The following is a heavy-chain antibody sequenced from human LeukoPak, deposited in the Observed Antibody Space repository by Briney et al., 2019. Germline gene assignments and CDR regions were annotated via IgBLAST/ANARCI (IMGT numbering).Heavy chain of an antibody. D-gene: IGHD4-17*01. V-gene: IGHV3-7*01. CDR3: ARDLFYDYGDYPQSPLYY. CDR1: GFTFSSYW. J-gene: IGHJ4*02. CDR2: IRMDGGEQ. Sequence: PGGSLRLSCAASGFTFSSYWMTWVRQTPGKGLEWVANIRMDGGEQYYMDSVEGRFTISRDNAKNSLYLQMNSLRAEDTAVYYCARDLFYDYGDYPQSPLYYWGQGTLVTVSS.